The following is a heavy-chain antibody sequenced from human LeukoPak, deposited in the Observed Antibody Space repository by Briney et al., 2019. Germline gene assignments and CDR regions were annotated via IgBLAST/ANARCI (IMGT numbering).Heavy chain of an antibody. V-gene: IGHV4-38-2*02. D-gene: IGHD1-14*01. Sequence: SETLSLTCTVSGYSISNDYHWGWIRQPPGKGLEWIGNIYHSGSTYYNPSLKSRVTISVDTSKNQFSLKLSSVTAADTAVYYCARGRAITGWYYYYMDVWGKGTTVTVSS. J-gene: IGHJ6*03. CDR2: IYHSGST. CDR1: GYSISNDYH. CDR3: ARGRAITGWYYYYMDV.